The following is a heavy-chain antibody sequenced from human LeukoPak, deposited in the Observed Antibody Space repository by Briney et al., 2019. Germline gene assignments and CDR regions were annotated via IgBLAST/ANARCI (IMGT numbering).Heavy chain of an antibody. D-gene: IGHD3-10*01. Sequence: GASVKVSCKASGYTFTGYYMHWVRQAPGQGLEWMGWINPNSGGTNYAQKFQGRVTMTRDTSISTAYMELSRPRSDDTAVYYCARDGGHYGSGSYYIDYWGQGTLVTVSS. J-gene: IGHJ4*02. CDR1: GYTFTGYY. CDR2: INPNSGGT. V-gene: IGHV1-2*02. CDR3: ARDGGHYGSGSYYIDY.